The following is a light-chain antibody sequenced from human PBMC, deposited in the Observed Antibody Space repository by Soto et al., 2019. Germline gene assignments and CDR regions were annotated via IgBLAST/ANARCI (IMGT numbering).Light chain of an antibody. Sequence: QSVLTQPPSVSGAPGQRVTISCTGSSSNIGAGYDVHWYQQRPGTAPKLLIYDNNNRPSGVPDRFSGSKSGTSASLAITGLQAEDEADYHCQSYDSSLSAYVFGTGTKVTVL. CDR2: DNN. CDR1: SSNIGAGYD. J-gene: IGLJ1*01. CDR3: QSYDSSLSAYV. V-gene: IGLV1-40*01.